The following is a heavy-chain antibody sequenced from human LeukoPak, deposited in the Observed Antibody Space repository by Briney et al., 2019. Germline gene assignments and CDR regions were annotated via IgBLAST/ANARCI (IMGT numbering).Heavy chain of an antibody. CDR3: AADGGRGYYYDSSGYSFDY. Sequence: ASVKVSCKASGYTFTTYYMHWVRQAPGQGLEWMGVINPSSGSTSYAQKFQGRVTMTRDTSTSTVYMELSSLRSEDTAVYYCAADGGRGYYYDSSGYSFDYWGQGTLVTVSS. CDR1: GYTFTTYY. J-gene: IGHJ4*02. D-gene: IGHD3-22*01. V-gene: IGHV1-46*01. CDR2: INPSSGST.